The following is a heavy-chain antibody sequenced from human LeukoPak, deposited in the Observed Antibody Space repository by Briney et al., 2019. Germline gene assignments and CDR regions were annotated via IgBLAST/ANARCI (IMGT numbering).Heavy chain of an antibody. CDR3: ARVLVSSGWYSLDY. Sequence: GASVTVSCTASGYTFTSYGISWVRQAPGQGLEWMGWISAYNGNTNYAQKLQGRVTMTTDTSTSTAYMELRSLRSDDTAVYYCARVLVSSGWYSLDYWGQGTLVTVSS. CDR2: ISAYNGNT. J-gene: IGHJ4*02. V-gene: IGHV1-18*01. CDR1: GYTFTSYG. D-gene: IGHD6-19*01.